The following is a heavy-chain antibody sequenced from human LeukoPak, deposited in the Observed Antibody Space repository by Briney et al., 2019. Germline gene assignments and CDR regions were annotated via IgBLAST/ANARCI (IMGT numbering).Heavy chain of an antibody. CDR2: IYYSGST. Sequence: SETLSLTCTVSGGSISSSSYYWGWIRQPPGKGLEWIGSIYYSGSTYYNPSLKSRVTISVDTSKNLFSLKLSSVTAADTAVYYCASLTIFGVVINSGEVEQDYWGQGTLVTVSS. CDR1: GGSISSSSYY. CDR3: ASLTIFGVVINSGEVEQDY. V-gene: IGHV4-39*01. D-gene: IGHD3-3*01. J-gene: IGHJ4*02.